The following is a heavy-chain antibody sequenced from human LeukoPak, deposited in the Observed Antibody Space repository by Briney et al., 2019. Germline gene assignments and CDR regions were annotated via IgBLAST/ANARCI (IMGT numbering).Heavy chain of an antibody. J-gene: IGHJ6*02. D-gene: IGHD6-19*01. CDR3: ATDRNRIAVAGTHYYYYGMDV. V-gene: IGHV1-24*01. Sequence: ASVKVSCKVSGYTLTELSMHWVRQAPGKGLEWMGGFDPEDGETIYAQKFQGRVTMTEDTSTDTAYMELSSLRSEDTAVYYCATDRNRIAVAGTHYYYYGMDVWGQGTTVTVSS. CDR1: GYTLTELS. CDR2: FDPEDGET.